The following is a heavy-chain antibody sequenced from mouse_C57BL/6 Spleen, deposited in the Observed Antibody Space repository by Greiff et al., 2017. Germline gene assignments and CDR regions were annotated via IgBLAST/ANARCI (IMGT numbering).Heavy chain of an antibody. CDR1: GYTFTSYW. D-gene: IGHD1-1*01. J-gene: IGHJ2*01. CDR3: ASQRLGGFDY. V-gene: IGHV1-50*01. CDR2: IDPSDSYT. Sequence: QVQLQQPGAELVKPGASVKLSCKASGYTFTSYWMQWVKQRPGQGLEWIGEIDPSDSYTNYNQKFKGKATLTVDTSSSTAYMQLSSLTSEDSAVYYCASQRLGGFDYWGQGTTLTVSS.